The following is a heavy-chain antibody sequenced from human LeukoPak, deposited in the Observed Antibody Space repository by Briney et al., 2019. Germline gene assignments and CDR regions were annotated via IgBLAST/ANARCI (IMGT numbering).Heavy chain of an antibody. CDR3: ARSLPQHFDY. J-gene: IGHJ4*02. CDR1: GFTFSSYS. CDR2: ISSSSSYI. Sequence: NTGGSLRLSCTASGFTFSSYSMNWVRQAPGKGLEWVSSISSSSSYIYYADSVKGRFTISRENAKNSLYLQMNSLRVEDTAVYYCARSLPQHFDYWGQGTLVTVSS. V-gene: IGHV3-21*01.